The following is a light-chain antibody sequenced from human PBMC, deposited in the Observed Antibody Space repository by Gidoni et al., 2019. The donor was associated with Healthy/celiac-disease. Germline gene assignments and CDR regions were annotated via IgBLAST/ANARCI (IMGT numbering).Light chain of an antibody. CDR2: GAS. J-gene: IGKJ2*01. CDR3: QQYNNWPPYT. V-gene: IGKV3-15*01. Sequence: TRSVSPGERAALSCRASQMVSSNISWYQQKPGQAPSLLIYGASTRTTGSPARFIGSRSGTEFTLTISSLQSEDFAVYYCQQYNNWPPYTFGQGTKLEIK. CDR1: QMVSSN.